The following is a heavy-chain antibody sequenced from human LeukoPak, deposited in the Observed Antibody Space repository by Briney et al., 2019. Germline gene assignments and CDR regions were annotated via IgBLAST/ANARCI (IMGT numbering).Heavy chain of an antibody. CDR3: AREAPRRGETRDGYR. J-gene: IGHJ4*02. D-gene: IGHD5-24*01. V-gene: IGHV3-7*01. CDR2: IKEDGSET. Sequence: GGSLRLSCAASGFTFSSYAMSWVRQVPGKGLECLANIKEDGSETYYADSVKGRFTISRDNPKNLLFLQINSLRVEDTAVYYCAREAPRRGETRDGYRWGQGTVVTVSS. CDR1: GFTFSSYA.